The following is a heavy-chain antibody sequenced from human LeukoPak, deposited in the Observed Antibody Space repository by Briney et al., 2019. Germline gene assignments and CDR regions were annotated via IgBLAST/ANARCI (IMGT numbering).Heavy chain of an antibody. CDR2: ISSSSSTI. CDR1: GFTFSSYS. Sequence: GGSLRLSCAASGFTFSSYSMNWVRQAPGKGLEWVSYISSSSSTIYYADSVKGRFTISRDKAKNSPYLQMNSLRAEDTAVYYSSLEGSSWYRYFQHWGQGTLVTVSS. CDR3: SLEGSSWYRYFQH. J-gene: IGHJ1*01. D-gene: IGHD6-13*01. V-gene: IGHV3-48*01.